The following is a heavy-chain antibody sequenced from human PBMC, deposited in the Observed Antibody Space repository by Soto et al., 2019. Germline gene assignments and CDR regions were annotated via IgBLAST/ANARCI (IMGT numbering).Heavy chain of an antibody. CDR2: ISFDGSNK. V-gene: IGHV3-30*18. CDR3: AKAVGSFEWSYYFDF. J-gene: IGHJ4*02. Sequence: QGHLVESGGGVVQSGRSLRLSCSASGFTFISYGMHWVRQAPGKGLEWVALISFDGSNKYFADSVKGRFSISRDNSKNTLYLQMNSLRPDDTAIYYCAKAVGSFEWSYYFDFWGQGTLVTVSS. CDR1: GFTFISYG. D-gene: IGHD2-15*01.